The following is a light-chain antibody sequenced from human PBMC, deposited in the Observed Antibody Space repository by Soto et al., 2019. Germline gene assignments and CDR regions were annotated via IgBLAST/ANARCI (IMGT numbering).Light chain of an antibody. V-gene: IGLV2-14*03. CDR1: NNDIGAYNY. Sequence: QSALTQPASMSGSPGQSITISRTGSNNDIGAYNYVAWYQLHPGKAPKLIIYDVSARPAGVSIRFSGSQSGNTASLPISGLQAEDEAQYYCSSYVSGNTPSATFGGGTKLTVL. CDR2: DVS. CDR3: SSYVSGNTPSAT. J-gene: IGLJ2*01.